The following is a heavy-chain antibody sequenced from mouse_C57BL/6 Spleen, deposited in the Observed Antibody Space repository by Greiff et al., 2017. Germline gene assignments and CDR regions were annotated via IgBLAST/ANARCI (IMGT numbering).Heavy chain of an antibody. CDR3: TSAQTAWFAY. Sequence: EVHLVESGAELVRPGASVKLSCTASGFNIKDDYMHWVKQRPEQGLEWIGWIDPENGDTEYASKFQGKATITADTSSNTAYLQLSSLTSEDTAVYYCTSAQTAWFAYWGQGTLVTVSA. D-gene: IGHD3-2*02. CDR1: GFNIKDDY. V-gene: IGHV14-4*01. CDR2: IDPENGDT. J-gene: IGHJ3*01.